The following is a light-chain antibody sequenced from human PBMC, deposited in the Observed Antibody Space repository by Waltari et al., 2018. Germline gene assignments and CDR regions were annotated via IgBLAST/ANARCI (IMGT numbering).Light chain of an antibody. Sequence: DIVLTQSPATLSWSPGERATLSCRSSQRIHNYLAWYQQKPGQAPRLHIYSSSNSATGFPARFIGSGSGTDFFLTISSLDPEDFAVYYCQQRSSWPRTFGQGTRVEIK. CDR3: QQRSSWPRT. CDR1: QRIHNY. V-gene: IGKV3-11*01. CDR2: SSS. J-gene: IGKJ1*01.